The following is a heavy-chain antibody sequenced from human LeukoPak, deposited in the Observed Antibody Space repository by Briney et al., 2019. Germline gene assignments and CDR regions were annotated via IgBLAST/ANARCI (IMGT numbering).Heavy chain of an antibody. D-gene: IGHD5-24*01. CDR2: ISSSGSTI. CDR3: ARRRWAMATTIDDY. V-gene: IGHV3-11*04. Sequence: GGSLRLSCAASGFTFSSYAMSWIRQAPGKGLEWVSYISSSGSTIYYADSVKGRFTISRDNAKNSLYLQMNSLRAEDTAVYYCARRRWAMATTIDDYWGQGTPVTVSS. CDR1: GFTFSSYA. J-gene: IGHJ4*02.